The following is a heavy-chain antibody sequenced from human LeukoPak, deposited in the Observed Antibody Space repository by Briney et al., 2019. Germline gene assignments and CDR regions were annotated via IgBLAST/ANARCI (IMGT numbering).Heavy chain of an antibody. CDR3: ARDRRFGSGSYEVCWYFDL. J-gene: IGHJ2*01. CDR1: GGSFSGYY. V-gene: IGHV4-34*01. D-gene: IGHD3-10*01. CDR2: INHSGST. Sequence: PSETLSLTCAVYGGSFSGYYWSWIRQPPGKGLEWIGEINHSGSTNYNPSLKSRVTMSVDTSKNQFSLKLSSVTAADTAVYYCARDRRFGSGSYEVCWYFDLWGRGTLVTVSS.